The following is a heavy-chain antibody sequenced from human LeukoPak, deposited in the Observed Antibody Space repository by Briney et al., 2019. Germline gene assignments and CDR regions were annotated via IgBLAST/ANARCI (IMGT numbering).Heavy chain of an antibody. J-gene: IGHJ1*01. CDR3: AKDYDSRGYYFHH. D-gene: IGHD3-22*01. CDR2: ISSSSSYI. CDR1: GFTFSSYS. Sequence: PGGSLRLSCAASGFTFSSYSMNWVRQAPGKGLEWVSSISSSSSYIYYADSVKGRFTISRDTSRNTLNLRMNSLRAEDTAIYYCAKDYDSRGYYFHHWGQGTLVTVSS. V-gene: IGHV3-21*04.